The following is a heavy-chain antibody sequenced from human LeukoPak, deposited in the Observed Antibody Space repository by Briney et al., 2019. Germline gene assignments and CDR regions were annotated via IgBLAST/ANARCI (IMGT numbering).Heavy chain of an antibody. CDR2: IYYSGST. CDR3: AIRARQAAVFDY. Sequence: SETLSLTCTVSGGSISSYYWSWIRQPPGKGLEWIGYIYYSGSTNYNPSLKSRVTISVDTSKNQFSLKLSSVTAADTAVYYCAIRARQAAVFDYWGQGTLVTVSS. J-gene: IGHJ4*02. D-gene: IGHD6-13*01. CDR1: GGSISSYY. V-gene: IGHV4-59*12.